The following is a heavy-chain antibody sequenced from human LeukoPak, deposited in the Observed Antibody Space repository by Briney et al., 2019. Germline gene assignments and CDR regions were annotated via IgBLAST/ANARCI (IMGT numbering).Heavy chain of an antibody. V-gene: IGHV3-23*01. Sequence: PGGSLRLSCAAFGFTFIKYSMTWVRQAPGKGLEWVSAITGSGAFTDYADSVQGRFTISRDNSKNTLYLQMNSLRAEDTAVYYCAKRSAESSGYFDYWGQGTLVTVSS. CDR3: AKRSAESSGYFDY. D-gene: IGHD6-19*01. J-gene: IGHJ4*02. CDR2: ITGSGAFT. CDR1: GFTFIKYS.